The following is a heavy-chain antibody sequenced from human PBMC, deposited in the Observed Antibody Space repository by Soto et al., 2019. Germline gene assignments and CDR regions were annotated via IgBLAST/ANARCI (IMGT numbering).Heavy chain of an antibody. CDR2: IIPIFGTA. D-gene: IGHD2-2*02. V-gene: IGHV1-69*13. CDR1: GGTFSSYA. J-gene: IGHJ6*02. CDR3: ARGALIVVVPAAIDFYYGMDV. Sequence: GPSVKVSCKASGGTFSSYAISWVRQAPGQGLEWMGGIIPIFGTANYAQKFQGRVTITADESTSTAYMELSSLRSEDTAVYYCARGALIVVVPAAIDFYYGMDVWGQGTTVTVSS.